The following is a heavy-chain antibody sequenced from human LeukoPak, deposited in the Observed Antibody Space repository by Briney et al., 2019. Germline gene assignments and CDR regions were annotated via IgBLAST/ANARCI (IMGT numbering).Heavy chain of an antibody. CDR2: INPNSGGT. CDR3: ARARIVVVITNFDY. Sequence: ASVKVSCKASGYTFTGYYMHWVRQAPGQGLEWMGWINPNSGGTNYAQKFQGRVTMTRDTSISTAYMELSRLRSGDTAVYYCARARIVVVITNFDYWGQGTLVTVSS. D-gene: IGHD3-22*01. J-gene: IGHJ4*02. V-gene: IGHV1-2*02. CDR1: GYTFTGYY.